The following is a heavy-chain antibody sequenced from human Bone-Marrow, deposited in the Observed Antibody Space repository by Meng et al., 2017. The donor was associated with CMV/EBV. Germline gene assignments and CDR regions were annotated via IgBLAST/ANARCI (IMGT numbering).Heavy chain of an antibody. V-gene: IGHV1-2*02. Sequence: ASVKVSCKASGYTFTGYYMHWVRQAPGQGLEWMGWINPNSGGTNYAQKFQGRVTMTRDTSISTAYMELSRLRSDDTAVYYCARVTKFWSGRIYYYGMDVWGQGTTVTVSS. CDR1: GYTFTGYY. CDR3: ARVTKFWSGRIYYYGMDV. J-gene: IGHJ6*02. D-gene: IGHD3-3*01. CDR2: INPNSGGT.